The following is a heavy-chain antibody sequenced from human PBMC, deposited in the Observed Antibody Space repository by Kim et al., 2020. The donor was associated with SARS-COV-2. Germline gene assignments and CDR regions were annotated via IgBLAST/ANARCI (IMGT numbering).Heavy chain of an antibody. D-gene: IGHD2-15*01. CDR3: ARMNCPGGNCYAGPYYYGMDV. CDR2: ISSRRGDT. CDR1: GFIVNTYS. Sequence: GGSLRLSCEVSGFIVNTYSMNWVRQAPGKGLEWVSFISSRRGDTYYADSLKGRFTISRDNAKNSVYLQINSLRVEDTGVYYCARMNCPGGNCYAGPYYYGMDVWGQGTTVTVSS. V-gene: IGHV3-21*06. J-gene: IGHJ6*02.